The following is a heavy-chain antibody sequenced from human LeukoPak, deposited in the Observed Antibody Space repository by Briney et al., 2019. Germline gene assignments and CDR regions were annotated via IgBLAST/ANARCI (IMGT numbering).Heavy chain of an antibody. CDR3: AVLEMATISFDY. J-gene: IGHJ4*02. CDR1: GYSISSGYY. CDR2: IYHSGST. Sequence: SETLSLTCTVSGYSISSGYYWGWIRQPPGKGLEWIGSIYHSGSTYYNPSLKSRVTISVDTSKNQFSLKLSSVTAADTAVYYCAVLEMATISFDYWGQGTLVTVSS. D-gene: IGHD5-24*01. V-gene: IGHV4-38-2*02.